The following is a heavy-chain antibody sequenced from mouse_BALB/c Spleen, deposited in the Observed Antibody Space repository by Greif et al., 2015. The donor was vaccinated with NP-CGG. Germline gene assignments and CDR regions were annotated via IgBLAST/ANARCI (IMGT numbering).Heavy chain of an antibody. CDR3: ARDRRDY. Sequence: VQLQQSGPGLVAPSQSLSITCTVSGFSLTSYGVHWVRQPPGKGPEWLGVIWAGGSTNYNSALMSRLSISKDNSKSQVFLKMNSLQTDDTAMYYCARDRRDYWGQGTSVTVSS. CDR2: IWAGGST. J-gene: IGHJ4*01. V-gene: IGHV2-9*02. CDR1: GFSLTSYG.